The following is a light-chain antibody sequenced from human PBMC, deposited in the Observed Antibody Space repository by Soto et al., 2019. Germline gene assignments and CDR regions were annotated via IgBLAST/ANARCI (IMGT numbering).Light chain of an antibody. J-gene: IGLJ2*01. Sequence: QSALTQPASVSGSPGQSITISCTGTSSDVGSYNLVSWYQQHPGKAPKLMIYDVSKRPSGVSDRVSGSKSDNTASLTISGLPAEDEADYYCCSSAGSSTLVFGGGTKLTVL. V-gene: IGLV2-23*02. CDR2: DVS. CDR3: CSSAGSSTLV. CDR1: SSDVGSYNL.